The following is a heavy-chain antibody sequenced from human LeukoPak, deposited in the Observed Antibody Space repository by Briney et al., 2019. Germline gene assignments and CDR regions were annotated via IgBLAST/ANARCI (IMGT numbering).Heavy chain of an antibody. Sequence: ASVKVSCKASGYTFTSYGISWVRQAPGQGLEGMGWINAYNGNTNYAQKLQGRVTMTTDTSTSTAYMELRSLRSDDTAIYYCARGRYYDSSGSKDAFDIWGQGTMVSVYS. D-gene: IGHD3-22*01. J-gene: IGHJ3*02. V-gene: IGHV1-18*01. CDR3: ARGRYYDSSGSKDAFDI. CDR2: INAYNGNT. CDR1: GYTFTSYG.